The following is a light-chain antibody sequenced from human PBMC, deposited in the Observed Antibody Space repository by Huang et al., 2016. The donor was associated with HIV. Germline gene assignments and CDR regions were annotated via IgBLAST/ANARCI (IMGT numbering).Light chain of an antibody. CDR2: GAS. J-gene: IGKJ2*01. Sequence: EIVMTQSPATLSVSPGERATLSCRASQGVSSNLARYQQKPGQAPRLRIYGASTRATGIPARFSGSGSGTEFTLTISSLQSEDLAVYYCQQYNAGYTFGQGTKLEI. V-gene: IGKV3-15*01. CDR1: QGVSSN. CDR3: QQYNAGYT.